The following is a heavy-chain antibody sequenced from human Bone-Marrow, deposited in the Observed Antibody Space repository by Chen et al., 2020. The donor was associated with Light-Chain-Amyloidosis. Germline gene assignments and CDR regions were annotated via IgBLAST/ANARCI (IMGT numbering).Heavy chain of an antibody. D-gene: IGHD3-22*01. Sequence: DVQLVQSGAEVRKPGESLKISCKASGYTFTRYWIAWFRQMPGKGLEWMGIIYASDSQVRYSPSFQGQVSMSVEKSSTTAYLQWSSLKASDSAMYFCARTSGDYYDSAGSPFDPWGQGSLVTVSS. J-gene: IGHJ5*02. V-gene: IGHV5-51*01. CDR3: ARTSGDYYDSAGSPFDP. CDR1: GYTFTRYW. CDR2: IYASDSQV.